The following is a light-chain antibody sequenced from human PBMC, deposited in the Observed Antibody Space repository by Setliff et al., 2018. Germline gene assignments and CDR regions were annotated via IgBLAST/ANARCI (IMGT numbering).Light chain of an antibody. CDR2: EVS. Sequence: QSVLTQPPSASGSPGQSVTISCTGTSSDVGGYNYVSWYQQHPGKAHKLMIYEVSKRPSGVPDRFSGCKSGNTASLTVSGLQAEDEADYYCSSYAGSNTPYVFGTGTKVTVL. J-gene: IGLJ1*01. V-gene: IGLV2-8*01. CDR3: SSYAGSNTPYV. CDR1: SSDVGGYNY.